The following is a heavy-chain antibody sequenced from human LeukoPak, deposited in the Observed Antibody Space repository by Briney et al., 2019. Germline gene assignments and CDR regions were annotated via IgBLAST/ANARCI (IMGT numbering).Heavy chain of an antibody. CDR2: IYTSGST. Sequence: SGTLSLTRTVSGGSISSYYWSWVRQPPGKGLEWIGYIYTSGSTNYNPSLKSRVTISVDTSKNQFSLKLSSVTAADTAVYYCARRASSKHFDYWGQGTLVTVSS. V-gene: IGHV4-4*09. J-gene: IGHJ4*02. CDR3: ARRASSKHFDY. CDR1: GGSISSYY.